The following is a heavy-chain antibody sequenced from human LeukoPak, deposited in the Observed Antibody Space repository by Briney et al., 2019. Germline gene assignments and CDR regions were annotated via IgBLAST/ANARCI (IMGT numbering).Heavy chain of an antibody. J-gene: IGHJ4*02. CDR2: INHSGST. Sequence: PSETLSLTCAVFRGSFSGYYWSWMRQSPGKGLEWIGEINHSGSTNYNPSLKSRATISLDTSKNQLSLNLSSVTAADAAMYYCASRTSTVGYSWGQGSPVTVSS. CDR1: RGSFSGYY. V-gene: IGHV4-34*01. CDR3: ASRTSTVGYS. D-gene: IGHD2-21*02.